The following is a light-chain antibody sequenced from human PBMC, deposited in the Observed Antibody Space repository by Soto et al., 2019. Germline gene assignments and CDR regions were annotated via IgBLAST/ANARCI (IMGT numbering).Light chain of an antibody. V-gene: IGKV3-20*01. CDR1: QSVSSRY. CDR3: QQYCKSRWT. CDR2: VAS. Sequence: EIVLPQSPGTLSSSPGERATLSCRASQSVSSRYLARYQQKPGQAPRLLISVASTRATGIHDRFSGSGSGTDFTLTISRLEPEDLAVYYCQQYCKSRWTLGQGTKVEIK. J-gene: IGKJ1*01.